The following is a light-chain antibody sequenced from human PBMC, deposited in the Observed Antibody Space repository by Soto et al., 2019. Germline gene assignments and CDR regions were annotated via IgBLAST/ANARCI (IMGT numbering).Light chain of an antibody. CDR2: KAS. CDR1: QSINSW. V-gene: IGKV1-5*03. CDR3: QQYTSYST. J-gene: IGKJ1*01. Sequence: DIQMTQSPSTLSASVGDRVTITCRASQSINSWLAWYQQKPGRAPKLLIYKASSLESGVPSRFSGSGSGTEFTLTISSLQPDDFATYYCQQYTSYSTLGQGTKVAIK.